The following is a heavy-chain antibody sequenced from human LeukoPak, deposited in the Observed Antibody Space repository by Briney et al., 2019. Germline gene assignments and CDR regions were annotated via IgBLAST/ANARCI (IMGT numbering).Heavy chain of an antibody. CDR2: ISSSSSTI. CDR1: GFTFSSYS. V-gene: IGHV3-48*01. J-gene: IGHJ3*02. Sequence: PGGSLRLSCAASGFTFSSYSMNWVRQAPGKGLEWVSYISSSSSTIYYADSVKGRFTISRDNAKNSLYLQMNSLRAEDTAVYYCAREEVGATPVEAFDIWGQGTMVTVSS. D-gene: IGHD1-26*01. CDR3: AREEVGATPVEAFDI.